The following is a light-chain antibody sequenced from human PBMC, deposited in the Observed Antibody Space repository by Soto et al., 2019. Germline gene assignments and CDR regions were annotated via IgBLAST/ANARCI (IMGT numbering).Light chain of an antibody. V-gene: IGKV3-20*01. Sequence: EIVLTQSPGTLSLSPGERATLSCRASQSVSGTYLAWYQQKPGQAPRLLMYGASARATGIPDRFSGSGSGTDFTLTISRLEPEDFAVYYCQQCSTSPRTFGQGTKVEIK. CDR3: QQCSTSPRT. CDR1: QSVSGTY. CDR2: GAS. J-gene: IGKJ1*01.